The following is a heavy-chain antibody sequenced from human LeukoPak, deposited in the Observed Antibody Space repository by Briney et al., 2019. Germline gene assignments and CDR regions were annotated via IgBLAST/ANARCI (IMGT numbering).Heavy chain of an antibody. CDR3: AREIRPGGSRYFDY. D-gene: IGHD3-16*01. CDR1: GFTFSSYA. CDR2: ISYDGSNK. V-gene: IGHV3-30-3*01. J-gene: IGHJ4*02. Sequence: PGRSLRLSCAASGFTFSSYAMHWVRQAPGKGLEWVAVISYDGSNKYYADSVKGRFTISRDNSKNTLYLQMNSLRAEDTAVYYCAREIRPGGSRYFDYWGQGTLVTVSS.